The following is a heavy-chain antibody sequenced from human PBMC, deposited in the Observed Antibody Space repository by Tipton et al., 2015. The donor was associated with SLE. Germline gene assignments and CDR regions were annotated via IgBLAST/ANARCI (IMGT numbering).Heavy chain of an antibody. Sequence: GLVKPSETLSLTYHVAGGPIRNSPYYWAWIRPTRGKRLEWIGSVFDTGYTAYNPSLEGRVSLSVDTSNNEFSLKLSSVTAADTAVYFCARQDLGRAATLTFDIWGQGTLVTVSS. CDR2: VFDTGYT. D-gene: IGHD6-25*01. J-gene: IGHJ4*02. V-gene: IGHV4-39*01. CDR1: GGPIRNSPYY. CDR3: ARQDLGRAATLTFDI.